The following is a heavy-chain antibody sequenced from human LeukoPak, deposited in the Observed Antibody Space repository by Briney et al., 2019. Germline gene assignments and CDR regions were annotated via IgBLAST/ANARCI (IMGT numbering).Heavy chain of an antibody. Sequence: ASVKVSCKASGYTFTGYYMHWVRQAPGQGLEWMGWINPNSGGTNYAQKFQGWVTMTRDTSISTAYMELSRQRSDDTAVYYCARDRHYYGSGSYYPGMGMDVWGQGTTVTVSS. D-gene: IGHD3-10*01. CDR1: GYTFTGYY. CDR2: INPNSGGT. V-gene: IGHV1-2*04. CDR3: ARDRHYYGSGSYYPGMGMDV. J-gene: IGHJ6*02.